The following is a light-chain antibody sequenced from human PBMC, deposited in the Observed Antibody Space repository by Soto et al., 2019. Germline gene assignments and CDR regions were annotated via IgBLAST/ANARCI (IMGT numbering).Light chain of an antibody. V-gene: IGKV3-15*01. CDR1: QSVSSN. CDR2: GAS. J-gene: IGKJ1*01. CDR3: QQYNNWPQT. Sequence: EIVLTQSPGTLSLSPWEIATLSCKASQSVSSNLAWYQQKPGQAPRLLIYGASTRATGIPARFSGSGSGTEFTLTISSLQSEDFAVYYRQQYNNWPQTFGQGTKVDIK.